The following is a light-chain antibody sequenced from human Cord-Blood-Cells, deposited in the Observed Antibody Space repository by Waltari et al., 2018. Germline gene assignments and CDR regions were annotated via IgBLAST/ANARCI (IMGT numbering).Light chain of an antibody. V-gene: IGKV4-1*01. J-gene: IGKJ1*01. CDR1: QSVLYSSNNKNY. CDR2: WAA. CDR3: QQYYSTPRT. Sequence: DIVMTQSPDSLAVSLGERATINCQSSQSVLYSSNNKNYLAWYQQKPGQPPKLLIYWAATRESGVPDRFSGSGSGTDFTLTISCLQAEDVAVYYCQQYYSTPRTFGQGTKVEIK.